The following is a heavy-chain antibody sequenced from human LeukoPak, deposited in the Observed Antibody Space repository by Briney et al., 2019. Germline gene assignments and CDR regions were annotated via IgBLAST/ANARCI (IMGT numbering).Heavy chain of an antibody. D-gene: IGHD3-10*01. CDR3: ARDDPATGVDY. CDR1: GGTFSSYA. J-gene: IGHJ4*02. Sequence: ASVKVSCKASGGTFSSYAISWVRQAPGQGLEWMGWMNPNSGNTGYAQKFQGRVTMARNTSISTAYMELSSLRSEDTAVYYCARDDPATGVDYWGQGTLVTVSS. V-gene: IGHV1-8*02. CDR2: MNPNSGNT.